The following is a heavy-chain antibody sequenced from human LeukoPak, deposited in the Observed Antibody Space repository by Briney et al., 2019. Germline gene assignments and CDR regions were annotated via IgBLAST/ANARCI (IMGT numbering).Heavy chain of an antibody. CDR2: IIPIFGTA. D-gene: IGHD2-21*01. CDR1: GYTFTSYA. CDR3: ARGDWASPRRRITGFDY. Sequence: ASVKVSCKASGYTFTSYAISWVRQAPGQGLEWMGGIIPIFGTANYAQKFQGRVTITADESTSTAYMELSSLRSEDTAVYYCARGDWASPRRRITGFDYWGQGTLVTVSS. J-gene: IGHJ4*02. V-gene: IGHV1-69*13.